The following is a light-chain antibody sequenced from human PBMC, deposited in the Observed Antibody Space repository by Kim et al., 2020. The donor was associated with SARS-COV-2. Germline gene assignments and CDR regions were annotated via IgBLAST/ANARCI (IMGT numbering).Light chain of an antibody. CDR3: AVWDDSLSGRV. Sequence: QSVVTQSPSASGTPGQRVTISCSGSSSNIGSNHVFWYQQFPGTAPKILIYRNNQRPSGVPDRFSGSKSGTSASLAISGLRSEDEADYYCAVWDDSLSGRVFGGGTKLTVL. J-gene: IGLJ3*02. CDR1: SSNIGSNH. V-gene: IGLV1-47*01. CDR2: RNN.